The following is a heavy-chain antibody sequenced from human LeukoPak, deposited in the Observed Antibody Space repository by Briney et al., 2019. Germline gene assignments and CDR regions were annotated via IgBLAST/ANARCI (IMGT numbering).Heavy chain of an antibody. Sequence: ASVKVSCKASGGTFSSYAISWVRQAPGQGLEWMGGIIPIFGTANYAQKFHGRVTITTDESTSTAYMELSSLRSEDTAVYYCARGGYYDSSGYFDYWGQGTLVTVSS. CDR3: ARGGYYDSSGYFDY. CDR2: IIPIFGTA. CDR1: GGTFSSYA. V-gene: IGHV1-69*05. J-gene: IGHJ4*02. D-gene: IGHD3-22*01.